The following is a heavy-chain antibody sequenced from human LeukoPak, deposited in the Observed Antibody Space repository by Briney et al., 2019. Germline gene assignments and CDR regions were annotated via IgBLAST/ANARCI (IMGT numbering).Heavy chain of an antibody. D-gene: IGHD6-19*01. Sequence: GGSLRLSCAASGFTFSSYAMSWVRQAPGKGLEWVSAISGSGGSTYYADSVKGRFTISRDNSKNTLYLQMNSLRAEDTAVYYCAKDEGIAVAASFRYYYYGMDVRGQGTTVTVSS. CDR3: AKDEGIAVAASFRYYYYGMDV. CDR2: ISGSGGST. V-gene: IGHV3-23*01. CDR1: GFTFSSYA. J-gene: IGHJ6*02.